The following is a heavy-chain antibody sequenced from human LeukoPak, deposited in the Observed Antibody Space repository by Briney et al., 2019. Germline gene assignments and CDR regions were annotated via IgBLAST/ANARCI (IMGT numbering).Heavy chain of an antibody. CDR3: VKPDTETDIVVVVAAPPPFDY. Sequence: GGSLRLSCAASGFNFSSYAMHWVRQAPGKGLEWVAVIWYDGSNTYYADSVKGRFTISRDNSQNTLYLQVSSLRVEDTSADYCVKPDTETDIVVVVAAPPPFDYWGQGTLVTVSS. CDR1: GFNFSSYA. D-gene: IGHD2-15*01. V-gene: IGHV3-33*06. J-gene: IGHJ4*02. CDR2: IWYDGSNT.